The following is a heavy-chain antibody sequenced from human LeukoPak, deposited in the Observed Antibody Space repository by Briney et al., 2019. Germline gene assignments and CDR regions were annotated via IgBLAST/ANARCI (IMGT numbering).Heavy chain of an antibody. CDR3: ATIGGLDSSGYYYDY. V-gene: IGHV1-69*04. Sequence: ASVKVSCKASGGTFSSYAISWVRQAPGQGLEWMGRIISIHGIANYAQKFQGRVTITADKSTSTAYMELSSLRSEDTAVYYCATIGGLDSSGYYYDYWGQGTLVTVSS. D-gene: IGHD3-22*01. CDR2: IISIHGIA. CDR1: GGTFSSYA. J-gene: IGHJ4*02.